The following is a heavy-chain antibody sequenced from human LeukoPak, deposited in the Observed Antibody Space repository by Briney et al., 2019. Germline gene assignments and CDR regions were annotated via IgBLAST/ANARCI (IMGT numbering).Heavy chain of an antibody. CDR3: ARGRGYSYGYIDY. Sequence: GGSLRLSCAASGFTFSSYWMHWVRQAPGKGLVWVSRINSDGSSTSYADSVKGRFTISRDNAKNTLYLQMNSLRAEDTAVYYCARGRGYSYGYIDYWGQGTLVTVSS. CDR1: GFTFSSYW. J-gene: IGHJ4*02. D-gene: IGHD5-18*01. V-gene: IGHV3-74*01. CDR2: INSDGSST.